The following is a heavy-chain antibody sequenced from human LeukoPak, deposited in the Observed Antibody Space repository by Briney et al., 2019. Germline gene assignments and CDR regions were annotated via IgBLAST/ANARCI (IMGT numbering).Heavy chain of an antibody. CDR2: IIPIFGTA. J-gene: IGHJ1*01. D-gene: IGHD2-2*02. Sequence: ASVKVSCKASGGTFSSYAISWVRQAPGQGLEWMGGIIPIFGTANYAQKFQGRVTITTDESTSTAYMELSSLRSEDTAVYYCARGVYGSQLLYAEYFQHWGQGTLVTVSS. V-gene: IGHV1-69*05. CDR3: ARGVYGSQLLYAEYFQH. CDR1: GGTFSSYA.